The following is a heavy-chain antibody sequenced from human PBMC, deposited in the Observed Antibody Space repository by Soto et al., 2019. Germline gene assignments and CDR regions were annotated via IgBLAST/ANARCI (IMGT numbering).Heavy chain of an antibody. Sequence: SETLSLTCAVSGGSISNYYWSWLRQPPGKELEWIGYVFYSGATNYNPSLKSRVTISIDTSKNQFSLKLSSVTAADTAVYYCAREMTTLGPFDYWGQGTLVTVSS. CDR1: GGSISNYY. J-gene: IGHJ4*02. V-gene: IGHV4-59*01. CDR2: VFYSGAT. D-gene: IGHD4-17*01. CDR3: AREMTTLGPFDY.